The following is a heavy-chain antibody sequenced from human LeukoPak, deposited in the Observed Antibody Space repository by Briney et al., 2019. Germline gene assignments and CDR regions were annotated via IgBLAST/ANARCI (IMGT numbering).Heavy chain of an antibody. D-gene: IGHD6-19*01. V-gene: IGHV5-51*01. CDR2: IYPGDSDT. CDR3: AKGAVAGTWDGAFDI. Sequence: GESLKISCKGSGYSFTSYWIGWVRQMPGKGLEWMGIIYPGDSDTRYSPSFQGQVTISADKSISTAYLQWSSLKASDTAMYYCAKGAVAGTWDGAFDIWGQGTMVTVSS. CDR1: GYSFTSYW. J-gene: IGHJ3*02.